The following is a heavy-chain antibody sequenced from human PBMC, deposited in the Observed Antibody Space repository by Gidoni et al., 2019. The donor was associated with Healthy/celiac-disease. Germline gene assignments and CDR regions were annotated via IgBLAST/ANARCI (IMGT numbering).Heavy chain of an antibody. V-gene: IGHV3-30*04. J-gene: IGHJ3*02. D-gene: IGHD2-21*02. CDR1: GFTFSSYA. CDR3: ARPGTADNDAFDI. CDR2: ISYDGSNK. Sequence: QVQLVESGGGVVQPGRSQILSCAASGFTFSSYAMHWVRQAPGKGLEWVAVISYDGSNKYYSDSVKGRFTISRDNSKNTLYLQMNSLRAEDTAVYYCARPGTADNDAFDIWGQGTMVTVSS.